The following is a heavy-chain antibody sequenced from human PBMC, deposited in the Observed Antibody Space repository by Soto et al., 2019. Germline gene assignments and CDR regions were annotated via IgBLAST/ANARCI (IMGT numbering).Heavy chain of an antibody. CDR1: GFSLSDHY. CDR2: SRNKANSYTT. V-gene: IGHV3-72*01. CDR3: ARVHLVAGSALYCAMDV. D-gene: IGHD6-6*01. Sequence: GGSLRLSCTASGFSLSDHYVDWVRQAPGKGLEWVGRSRNKANSYTTEYAASVRGRFTISRDDSRNSLYLQMDSLKTEDTAVYHCARVHLVAGSALYCAMDVWGPGTAVTVSS. J-gene: IGHJ6*02.